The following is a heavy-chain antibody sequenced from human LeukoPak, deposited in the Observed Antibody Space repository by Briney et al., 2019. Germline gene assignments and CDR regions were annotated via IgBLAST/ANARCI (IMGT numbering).Heavy chain of an antibody. J-gene: IGHJ3*02. V-gene: IGHV1-2*02. CDR2: INPNSGGT. D-gene: IGHD3-22*01. CDR3: AIPNYYDSGGYYHDAFDI. Sequence: ASVKVSYKASGYTFTGYYMHWVRQAPGQGLEWMGWINPNSGGTNYAQKFQGRVTMTRDTSISTAYMELSRLRSDDTAVYYCAIPNYYDSGGYYHDAFDIWGQGTMVTVSS. CDR1: GYTFTGYY.